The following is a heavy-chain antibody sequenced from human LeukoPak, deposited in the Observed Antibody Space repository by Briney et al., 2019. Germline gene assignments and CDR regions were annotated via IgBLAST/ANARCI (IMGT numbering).Heavy chain of an antibody. CDR1: GFTFSSYA. J-gene: IGHJ4*02. CDR2: ISGSGGST. CDR3: AKVMIVVAMGFDY. V-gene: IGHV3-23*01. D-gene: IGHD3-22*01. Sequence: GGSLRLSCAASGFTFSSYAMSWVRQAPGKGLEWVSGISGSGGSTYYADSVKGRFTISRDNSKNTLYVQMNSLRAEDTAVYYCAKVMIVVAMGFDYWGQGTLVTVSS.